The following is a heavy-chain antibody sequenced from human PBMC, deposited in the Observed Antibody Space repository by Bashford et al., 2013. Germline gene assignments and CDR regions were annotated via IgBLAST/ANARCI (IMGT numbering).Heavy chain of an antibody. D-gene: IGHD1-1*01. Sequence: SETLSLTCTVSGGSISSGGYHWSWIRQHPGKGLEWIGYIYYSGSTNYNPSLKSRVTISFDTSKNQFSLKLSSVTAADTAVYYCARVVRVQSDYWGRGEPWSPSP. CDR3: ARVVRVQSDY. J-gene: IGHJ4*01. CDR2: IYYSGST. V-gene: IGHV4-31*03. CDR1: GGSISSGGYH.